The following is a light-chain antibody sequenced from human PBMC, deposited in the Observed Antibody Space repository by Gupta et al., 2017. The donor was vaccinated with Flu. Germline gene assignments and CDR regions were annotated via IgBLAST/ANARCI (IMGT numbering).Light chain of an antibody. Sequence: EIVMTQSPATLSVSPGERATLYCRASQSVSTNLAWYQQKPGQAPRLLIYGASTRATGIPVRFSGSGSGTEFTLAITSRQSEDFAVYYCQQYDDWPPRTFGQGTKVEIK. CDR1: QSVSTN. J-gene: IGKJ1*01. V-gene: IGKV3-15*01. CDR2: GAS. CDR3: QQYDDWPPRT.